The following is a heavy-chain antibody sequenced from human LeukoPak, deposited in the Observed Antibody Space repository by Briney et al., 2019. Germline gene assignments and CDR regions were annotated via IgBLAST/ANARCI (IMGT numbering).Heavy chain of an antibody. Sequence: GGSLRLSCAASGFTFSSYWMHWVRQAPGKGLVWVSRINSDGSSTSYADSVKGRFTISRDNAKNTLYLQMNSLRAEDTAVYYCARDPWYGDYVYAFDIWGQGTMVTVSS. CDR2: INSDGSST. D-gene: IGHD4-17*01. CDR1: GFTFSSYW. CDR3: ARDPWYGDYVYAFDI. J-gene: IGHJ3*02. V-gene: IGHV3-74*01.